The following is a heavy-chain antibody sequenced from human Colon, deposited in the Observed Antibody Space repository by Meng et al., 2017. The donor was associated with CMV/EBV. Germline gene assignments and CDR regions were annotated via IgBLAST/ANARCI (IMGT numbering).Heavy chain of an antibody. CDR1: GFTFSSYA. D-gene: IGHD6-6*01. CDR2: ISYDGSNK. Sequence: SLRLSCAASGFTFSSYAMHWVRQAPGKGLEWVAVISYDGSNKYYADSVKGRFTISRDNSKNTLYLQMNSLRAEDTAVYYCARGGQLVRQTIDYWGQGTLVTVSS. CDR3: ARGGQLVRQTIDY. J-gene: IGHJ4*02. V-gene: IGHV3-30-3*01.